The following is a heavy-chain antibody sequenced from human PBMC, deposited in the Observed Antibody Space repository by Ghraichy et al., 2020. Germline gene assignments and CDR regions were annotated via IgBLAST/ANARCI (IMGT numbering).Heavy chain of an antibody. V-gene: IGHV4-34*01. CDR3: ARGPWDSSGYSVWVKNYYYMDV. CDR1: GGSFSGYY. Sequence: SETLSLTCAVYGGSFSGYYWSWIRQPPGKGLEWIGEINHSGSTNYNPSLKSRVTISVDTSKNQFSLKLSSVTAADTAVYYCARGPWDSSGYSVWVKNYYYMDVWGKGTTVTVSS. CDR2: INHSGST. J-gene: IGHJ6*03. D-gene: IGHD3-22*01.